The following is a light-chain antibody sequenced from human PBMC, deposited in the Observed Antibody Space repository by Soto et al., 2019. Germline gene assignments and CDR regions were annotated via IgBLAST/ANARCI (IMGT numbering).Light chain of an antibody. Sequence: DIKMTHPPSTLPASVGERVTITCRASQSIDDWWAWYHQKPGKAPKLLIYRASSLETGVPSRFSGSGSGTEFTLTISSLQPDDFATYYCQHSTNYSPYTFGQGTRLEIK. CDR2: RAS. V-gene: IGKV1-5*03. CDR3: QHSTNYSPYT. J-gene: IGKJ2*01. CDR1: QSIDDW.